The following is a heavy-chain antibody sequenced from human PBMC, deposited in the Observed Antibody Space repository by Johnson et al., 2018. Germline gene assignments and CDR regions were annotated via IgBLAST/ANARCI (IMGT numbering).Heavy chain of an antibody. V-gene: IGHV1-69*09. Sequence: QVQLQESGGGVVQPGRSLRLSCAASGFTFSSYTIRWVRQAPGQGLEWMGRIIPILGIATYAQKFQGRVTLTAAKSTSTAYRELSSLRSEDTAVDYCWRGWLQNDAFDIWGQGTMVTVSS. CDR1: GFTFSSYT. J-gene: IGHJ3*02. D-gene: IGHD5-24*01. CDR2: IIPILGIA. CDR3: WRGWLQNDAFDI.